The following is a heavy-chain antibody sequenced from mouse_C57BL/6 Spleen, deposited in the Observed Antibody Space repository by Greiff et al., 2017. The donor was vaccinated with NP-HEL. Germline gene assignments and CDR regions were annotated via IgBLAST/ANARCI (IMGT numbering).Heavy chain of an antibody. CDR1: GYTFTSYW. J-gene: IGHJ4*01. CDR2: IDPSDSET. CDR3: ARSPPPYAMDY. Sequence: VQLQQSGAELVRPGSSVKLSCKASGYTFTSYWMHWVKQRPIQGLEWIGNIDPSDSETHYNQKFKDKATLTVDKSSSTAYMQLSSLTSEDSAVYYCARSPPPYAMDYWGQGTSVTVSS. V-gene: IGHV1-52*01.